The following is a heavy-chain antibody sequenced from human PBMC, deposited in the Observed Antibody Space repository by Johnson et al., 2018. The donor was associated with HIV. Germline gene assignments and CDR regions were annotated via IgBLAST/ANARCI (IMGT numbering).Heavy chain of an antibody. CDR1: GFTFDDCG. D-gene: IGHD2-15*01. Sequence: VHLVESGGGLIQLGGSLRLSCAASGFTFDDCGMNWVRQAPGKGLEWVSGINWNGGRTGYADSVKGRFTISRDNAKNSLYLQMNSLRAEDTALYYCARELGYCSGGSCHDAFDIWGQGTMVTVSS. V-gene: IGHV3-20*04. CDR3: ARELGYCSGGSCHDAFDI. CDR2: INWNGGRT. J-gene: IGHJ3*02.